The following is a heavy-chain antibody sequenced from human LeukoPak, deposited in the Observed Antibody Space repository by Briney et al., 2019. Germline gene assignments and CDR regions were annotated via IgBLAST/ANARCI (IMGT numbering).Heavy chain of an antibody. V-gene: IGHV3-7*01. CDR2: IKQDGSEK. CDR1: GFTFSSYW. J-gene: IGHJ4*02. CDR3: ARSGYDSSGYRIEDY. D-gene: IGHD3-22*01. Sequence: PGGSLRLSCAASGFTFSSYWMSWVRQAPGKGLEWVANIKQDGSEKYYVDSVKGRFTISRDNAKNSLYLQMNNLRAEDTAVYYCARSGYDSSGYRIEDYWGQGTLVTVSS.